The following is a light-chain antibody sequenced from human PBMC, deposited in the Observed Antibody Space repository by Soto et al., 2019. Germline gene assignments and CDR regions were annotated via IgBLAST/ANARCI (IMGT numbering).Light chain of an antibody. V-gene: IGKV1-27*01. CDR2: ATS. Sequence: DIQRTQSPSSLSASVVDRVTITCRASQDISNSLAWYQQKPGKVPKVLIYATSILQSGVPARFSGSGSGTDFTLTISSLQPEDVATYYCQNYNSAPLTFGGGTKVEI. J-gene: IGKJ4*01. CDR1: QDISNS. CDR3: QNYNSAPLT.